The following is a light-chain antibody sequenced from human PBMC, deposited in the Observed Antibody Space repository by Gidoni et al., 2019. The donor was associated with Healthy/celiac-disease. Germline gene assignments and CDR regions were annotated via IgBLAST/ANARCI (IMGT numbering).Light chain of an antibody. V-gene: IGKV2-28*01. J-gene: IGKJ4*01. CDR1: QSLLHSNGYTY. CDR3: MQALQTPPT. CDR2: LGS. Sequence: DIVLTHSPLSLLVTPGEPASISCRSSQSLLHSNGYTYLDWYLQKPGQSPQLLIYLGSNRASGVPDRFSGSGSGTDFTLKISRVEAEDVGVYYCMQALQTPPTFGGGTKVEIK.